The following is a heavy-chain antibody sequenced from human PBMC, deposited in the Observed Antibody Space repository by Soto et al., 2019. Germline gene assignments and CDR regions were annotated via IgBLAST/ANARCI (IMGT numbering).Heavy chain of an antibody. V-gene: IGHV3-30*18. CDR1: GFTFSSYG. Sequence: PGGSLRLSCAASGFTFSSYGTHWVRQAPDKGLEWVAVISHDGSNKYYADSVKGRFTVSRDKSKNTLYLQVNSLRAEDTAVYYCAKDKVPVVVTAPFDYWGQGTLVTVSS. CDR2: ISHDGSNK. CDR3: AKDKVPVVVTAPFDY. J-gene: IGHJ4*02. D-gene: IGHD2-21*02.